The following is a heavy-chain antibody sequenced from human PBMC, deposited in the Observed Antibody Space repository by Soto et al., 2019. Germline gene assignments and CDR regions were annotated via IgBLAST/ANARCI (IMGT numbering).Heavy chain of an antibody. D-gene: IGHD3-9*01. J-gene: IGHJ4*02. CDR3: ARIDILTGSGGKFDC. Sequence: SETLSLTCAVYGGSFSGYYWSWIRQPPGKGLEWIGEINHSGSTNYNPSLKSRVTISVDTSKNQFSLKLSSVTAADTAVYYCARIDILTGSGGKFDCWGQGTLVTVSS. V-gene: IGHV4-34*01. CDR1: GGSFSGYY. CDR2: INHSGST.